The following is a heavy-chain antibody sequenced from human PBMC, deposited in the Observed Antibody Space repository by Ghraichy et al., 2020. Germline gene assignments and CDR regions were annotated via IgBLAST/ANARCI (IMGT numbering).Heavy chain of an antibody. CDR1: GFTFSRYW. J-gene: IGHJ3*01. CDR2: IKPDGSDK. Sequence: GGSLRLSCAGSGFTFSRYWMSWVRQAPGKGLEWVANIKPDGSDKYYVDSLKGRFTISRDNAKNSLYLQGSRLRVDDTAVYYCARDPFCNGDCYYGAFDFWSQGTMVTVYS. V-gene: IGHV3-7*03. CDR3: ARDPFCNGDCYYGAFDF. D-gene: IGHD2-21*02.